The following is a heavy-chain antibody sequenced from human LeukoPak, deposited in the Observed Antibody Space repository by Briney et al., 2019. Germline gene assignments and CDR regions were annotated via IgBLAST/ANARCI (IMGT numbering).Heavy chain of an antibody. V-gene: IGHV3-66*01. J-gene: IGHJ4*02. CDR1: GFSVGNNY. Sequence: GGSLRLSCTASGFSVGNNYMSWVRQSPGRGLEWVSVIYAGGGTFYSDSVKGRFTVPRDDSRNTVHLQMNSLRADDTAVYYCATEGGGFSSAWYMWDNWGQGTLVTVSS. CDR2: IYAGGGT. D-gene: IGHD6-19*01. CDR3: ATEGGGFSSAWYMWDN.